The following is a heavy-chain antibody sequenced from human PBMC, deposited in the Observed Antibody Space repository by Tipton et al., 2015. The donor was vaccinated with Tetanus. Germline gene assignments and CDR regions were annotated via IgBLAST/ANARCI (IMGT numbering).Heavy chain of an antibody. CDR2: IYPDDSQT. J-gene: IGHJ4*02. CDR1: GYNFGSYW. D-gene: IGHD1-26*01. V-gene: IGHV5-51*01. Sequence: VQLVQSGAEVKKPGESLKISCKASGYNFGSYWIAWVRQTPGKGLEWMGIIYPDDSQTTYSPSFRGQVTISADKDTSTAFLQWSTLRASDTAMYYCARSTWEVLEYFFDFWGQGTQVTVSS. CDR3: ARSTWEVLEYFFDF.